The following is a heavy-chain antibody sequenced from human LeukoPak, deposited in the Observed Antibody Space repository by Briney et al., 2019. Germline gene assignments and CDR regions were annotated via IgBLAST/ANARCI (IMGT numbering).Heavy chain of an antibody. Sequence: GGSLRLSCAASGFTFSSYGMRWVRQAPGRGLEWVAVISYDGSNKYYADSVKGRFTISRDNSKNTLYLQMNSLRAEDTAVYYCAKGDTAMAHYYYGMDVWGQGTTVTVSS. CDR3: AKGDTAMAHYYYGMDV. CDR2: ISYDGSNK. V-gene: IGHV3-30*18. D-gene: IGHD5-18*01. CDR1: GFTFSSYG. J-gene: IGHJ6*02.